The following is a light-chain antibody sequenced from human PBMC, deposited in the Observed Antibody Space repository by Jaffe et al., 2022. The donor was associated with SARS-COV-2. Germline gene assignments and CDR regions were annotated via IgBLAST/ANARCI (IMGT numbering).Light chain of an antibody. CDR2: DVS. J-gene: IGLJ2*01. V-gene: IGLV2-14*01. CDR3: SSYTSSSTPDVV. CDR1: SSDIGYYDY. Sequence: QSALTQPASVSGSPGQSITISCTGTSSDIGYYDYVSWYQQHPGKAPKLMISDVSNRPSGVSNRFSGSKSGSTASLTISGLQAEDEAFYYCSSYTSSSTPDVVFGVGTKLTVL.